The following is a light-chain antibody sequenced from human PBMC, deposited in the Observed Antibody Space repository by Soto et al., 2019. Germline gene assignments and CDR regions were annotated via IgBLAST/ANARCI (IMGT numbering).Light chain of an antibody. CDR3: QQYKDWTQT. Sequence: EIVMTQSSATLSVSPGERATLSCRASQSVSSNLAWFQQKPGQAPRLLIYGASTRATAISARCSGSGSGTEFTRTNGGLQSEHFGVYYCQQYKDWTQTFGQGTKVDIK. CDR2: GAS. CDR1: QSVSSN. V-gene: IGKV3-15*01. J-gene: IGKJ1*01.